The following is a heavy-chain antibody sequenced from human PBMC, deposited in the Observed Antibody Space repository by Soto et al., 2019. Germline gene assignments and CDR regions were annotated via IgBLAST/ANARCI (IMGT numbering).Heavy chain of an antibody. J-gene: IGHJ2*01. V-gene: IGHV4-4*02. D-gene: IGHD5-12*01. Sequence: QVQLQESGPGLVKPSGTLSLTCAVSGGSISSSNWWSWVRQPPGKGLEWIGEIYHSGSTNYNPSRKSRVTISVDKSKNQVALRLSSVTAADTAVYYCARDLEGSPWRWLRSGPYWYFDLWGRGTLVTVSS. CDR3: ARDLEGSPWRWLRSGPYWYFDL. CDR2: IYHSGST. CDR1: GGSISSSNW.